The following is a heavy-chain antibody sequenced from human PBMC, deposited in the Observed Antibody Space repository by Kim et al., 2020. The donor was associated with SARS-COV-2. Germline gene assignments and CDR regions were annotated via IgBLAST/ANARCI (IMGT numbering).Heavy chain of an antibody. D-gene: IGHD4-17*01. V-gene: IGHV3-74*01. CDR2: INSDGSST. CDR3: AREGPDYGDYLGMDV. CDR1: GFTFSSYW. Sequence: GGSLRLSCAASGFTFSSYWMHWVRQAPGKGLVWVSRINSDGSSTSYADSVKGRFTISRDNAKNTLYLQMNSLRAEDTAVYYCAREGPDYGDYLGMDVWGQGTTVTVSS. J-gene: IGHJ6*02.